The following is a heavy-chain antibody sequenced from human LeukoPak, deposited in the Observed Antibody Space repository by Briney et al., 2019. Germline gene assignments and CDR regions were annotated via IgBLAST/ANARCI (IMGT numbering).Heavy chain of an antibody. J-gene: IGHJ4*02. CDR1: GGSINSYY. CDR2: IYYSGST. CDR3: ARRGHRSSAWSTSLDS. D-gene: IGHD6-19*01. V-gene: IGHV4-59*08. Sequence: SETLSLTRTVSGGSINSYYWSWIRQPPGKGLEWIGDIYYSGSTNYNPSLKSRVTISVDTSKNQFSLKLSSVTAADTAVYYCARRGHRSSAWSTSLDSWGQGTLVTVSS.